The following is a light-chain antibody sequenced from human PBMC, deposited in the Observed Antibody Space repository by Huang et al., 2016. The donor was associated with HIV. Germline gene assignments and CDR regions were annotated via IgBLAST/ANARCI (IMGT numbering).Light chain of an antibody. Sequence: DIVMTQSPDSLTVSLGERATINCKSSHDLLFHATNKSYLAWYQQRPRRPPKLLIYWASTRASDVPDRFSGSGSGTDFTLTIDSLQAEDMAVYFCQQYYTNYYTFGQGTKLEIQ. J-gene: IGKJ2*01. CDR3: QQYYTNYYT. CDR1: HDLLFHATNKSY. V-gene: IGKV4-1*01. CDR2: WAS.